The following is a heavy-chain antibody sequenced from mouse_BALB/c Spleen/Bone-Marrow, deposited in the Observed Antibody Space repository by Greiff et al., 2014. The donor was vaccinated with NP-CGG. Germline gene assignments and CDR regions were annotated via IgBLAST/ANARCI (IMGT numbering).Heavy chain of an antibody. CDR2: ILPGSGNT. Sequence: QVQLQQSGAELMKPGASVKISCKATGYTISSYWIEWVKQRPGHGLEWIGEILPGSGNTNYNEKFKGKATFTADTSSNTAYMQLSSLTSEDSAVYYCARYPVLTYDGNYYTMDYWGQGTSVTVSS. CDR1: GYTISSYW. D-gene: IGHD2-14*01. J-gene: IGHJ4*01. V-gene: IGHV1-9*01. CDR3: ARYPVLTYDGNYYTMDY.